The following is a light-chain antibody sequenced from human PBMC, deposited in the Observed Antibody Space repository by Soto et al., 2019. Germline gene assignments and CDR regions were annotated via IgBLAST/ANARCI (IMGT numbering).Light chain of an antibody. V-gene: IGLV2-23*01. J-gene: IGLJ3*02. Sequence: QSALTQPASVSGSPGQSITISCAGTSSDVGSHPLVSWYQQHPGKAPKLMSSEDTKRPSGVSNRFSGSKSGNMASLTISGLQAEDEADYYCCAFTSAGTWLFGGGTKLTVL. CDR2: EDT. CDR3: CAFTSAGTWL. CDR1: SSDVGSHPL.